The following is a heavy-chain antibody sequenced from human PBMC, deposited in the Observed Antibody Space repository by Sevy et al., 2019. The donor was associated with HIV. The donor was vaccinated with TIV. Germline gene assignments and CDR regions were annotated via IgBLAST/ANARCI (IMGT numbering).Heavy chain of an antibody. CDR2: INQDGSET. CDR1: GFIFSTYW. D-gene: IGHD3-10*01. J-gene: IGHJ5*02. V-gene: IGHV3-7*03. CDR3: ARVKGISMFRAVIDWFDP. Sequence: GGSLRLSCAASGFIFSTYWMTWVRQAPGKGLEWVANINQDGSETNYVDSVEGRFTISRDNAKNSLYLQMNSQRIEETAVYYCARVKGISMFRAVIDWFDPWGQGTLVTVSS.